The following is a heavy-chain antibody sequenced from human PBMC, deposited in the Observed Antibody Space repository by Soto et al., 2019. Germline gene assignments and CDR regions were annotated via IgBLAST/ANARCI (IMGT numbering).Heavy chain of an antibody. CDR2: ISGSGGTP. J-gene: IGHJ4*02. Sequence: EVQLLESGGGLVQPGGSLRLSCAASEFTFSNYVMSWVRQAPGKGLEWVSSISGSGGTPYYGDSVKGRFTISRDNSKDTLYLQMHSLRAEDTAVYFCAKGLYDNAPYYYSNWGQGTLVTVSS. CDR1: EFTFSNYV. V-gene: IGHV3-23*01. CDR3: AKGLYDNAPYYYSN. D-gene: IGHD3-10*01.